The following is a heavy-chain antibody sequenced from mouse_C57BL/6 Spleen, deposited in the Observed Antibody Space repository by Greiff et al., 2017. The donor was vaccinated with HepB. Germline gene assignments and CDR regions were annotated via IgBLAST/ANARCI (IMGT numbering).Heavy chain of an antibody. Sequence: DVQLVESGPELVKPGASVKIPCKASGYTFTDYNMDWVKQSHGKSLEWIGDINPNNGGTIYNQKFKGKATLTVDKSSSTAYMELRSLTSEDTAVYYCARSGYYPFYAMDYWGQGTSVTVSS. D-gene: IGHD2-3*01. V-gene: IGHV1-18*01. J-gene: IGHJ4*01. CDR3: ARSGYYPFYAMDY. CDR2: INPNNGGT. CDR1: GYTFTDYN.